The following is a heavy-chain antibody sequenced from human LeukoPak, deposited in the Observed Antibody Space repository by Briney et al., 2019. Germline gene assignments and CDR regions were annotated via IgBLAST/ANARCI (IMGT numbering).Heavy chain of an antibody. Sequence: GESLKISCQVSGFTFTSDWIAWVRQTPGKGLEWMGITYLRDSQTRYSPSFQGQVTISVDKPTTTAYLQWRSLEASDTAMYYCASRFGTGNLNWFDPWGQGTLVTVSS. J-gene: IGHJ5*02. CDR1: GFTFTSDW. CDR3: ASRFGTGNLNWFDP. CDR2: TYLRDSQT. D-gene: IGHD3-10*01. V-gene: IGHV5-51*04.